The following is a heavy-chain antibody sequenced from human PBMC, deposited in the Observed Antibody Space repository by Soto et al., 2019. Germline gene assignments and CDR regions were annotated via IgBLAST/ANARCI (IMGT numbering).Heavy chain of an antibody. CDR1: GYTFTGYY. CDR3: ARDTVTTPIDANDYYYYGMDV. D-gene: IGHD4-17*01. J-gene: IGHJ6*02. CDR2: INPNSGGT. Sequence: ASVKVSCKASGYTFTGYYMHWVRQAPGQGLEWMGWINPNSGGTNYAQKFQGWVTMTRDTSISTAYMELSRLRSDDTAVYYCARDTVTTPIDANDYYYYGMDVWGQGTTVTVSS. V-gene: IGHV1-2*04.